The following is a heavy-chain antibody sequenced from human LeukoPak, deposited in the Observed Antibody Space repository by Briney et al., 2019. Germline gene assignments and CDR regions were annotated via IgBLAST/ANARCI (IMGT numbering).Heavy chain of an antibody. CDR2: IYHSGST. D-gene: IGHD4-23*01. Sequence: SEALSLTCTVSGYSISSGYYWGWIRQPPGKGLEWIGSIYHSGSTYYNSSLKSRVTISVDTSKNQFSLKLSSVIAADTAVYYCARDGMATVVTPNYWGQGTLVTVSS. CDR3: ARDGMATVVTPNY. J-gene: IGHJ4*02. CDR1: GYSISSGYY. V-gene: IGHV4-38-2*02.